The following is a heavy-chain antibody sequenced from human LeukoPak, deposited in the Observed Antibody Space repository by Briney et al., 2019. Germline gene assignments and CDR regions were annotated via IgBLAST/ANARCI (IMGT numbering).Heavy chain of an antibody. V-gene: IGHV3-33*08. Sequence: PGGSLRLSCAASGFTFSSYWMSWVRQAPGKGLEWVAFIRYDGSNKYYADSVKGRFTISRDNSKNTLYLQMNSLRAEDTAVYYCARRSGIAVAGAFDYWGQGTLVTVSS. J-gene: IGHJ4*02. CDR2: IRYDGSNK. CDR3: ARRSGIAVAGAFDY. D-gene: IGHD6-19*01. CDR1: GFTFSSYW.